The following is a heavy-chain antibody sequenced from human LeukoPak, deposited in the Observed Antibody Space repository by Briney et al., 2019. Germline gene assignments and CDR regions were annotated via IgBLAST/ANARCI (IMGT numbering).Heavy chain of an antibody. CDR2: INPNSGDT. Sequence: GASVKVSSKPSGYTFTGYHMHWVRQAPGQGLEWMGRINPNSGDTNYAQKFQGRVTMTRDTSISTAYMELSRLRSDDTAVYDCARDYCSSTSCLFDYWGQGTLVTVSS. CDR3: ARDYCSSTSCLFDY. D-gene: IGHD2-2*01. J-gene: IGHJ4*02. V-gene: IGHV1-2*06. CDR1: GYTFTGYH.